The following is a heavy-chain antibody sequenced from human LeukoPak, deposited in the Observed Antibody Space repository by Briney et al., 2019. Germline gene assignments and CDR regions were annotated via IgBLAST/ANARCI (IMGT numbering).Heavy chain of an antibody. Sequence: GGSLRLSCAASGFTFSSYAMHWVRQAPGKGLEWVAVISYDGSNKYYADSVKGRFTISRDNSKNTLYLQMNSLRAEDTAVYYCARAGGSCSSTSCYNVYYYYGMDVWGQGTTVTVSS. CDR2: ISYDGSNK. D-gene: IGHD2-2*02. CDR1: GFTFSSYA. V-gene: IGHV3-30-3*01. CDR3: ARAGGSCSSTSCYNVYYYYGMDV. J-gene: IGHJ6*02.